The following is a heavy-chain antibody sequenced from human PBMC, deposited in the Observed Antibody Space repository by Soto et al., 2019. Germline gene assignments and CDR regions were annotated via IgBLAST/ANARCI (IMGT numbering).Heavy chain of an antibody. CDR3: AKDGGITIFGVANDAFDI. V-gene: IGHV3-30*18. Sequence: GGSLRLSCAASGFTFSSYGMHWVRQAPGKGLEWVAVISYGGSNKYYADSVKGRFTISRDNSKNTLYLQMNSLRAEDTAVYYCAKDGGITIFGVANDAFDIWGQGTMVTVSS. J-gene: IGHJ3*02. CDR2: ISYGGSNK. CDR1: GFTFSSYG. D-gene: IGHD3-3*01.